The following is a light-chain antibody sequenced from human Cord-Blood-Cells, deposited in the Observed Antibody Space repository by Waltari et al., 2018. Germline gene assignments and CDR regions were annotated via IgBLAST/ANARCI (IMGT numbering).Light chain of an antibody. V-gene: IGLV2-23*01. J-gene: IGLJ3*02. CDR2: EGS. CDR3: CSYAGSSTWV. CDR1: SRAVGSYTL. Sequence: QSALTQPASVSGSPGQSITISCTGTSRAVGSYTLVSWYHQHPGKAPKLMIYEGSKRPSGVSHRFSGSKSGNTASLTISGLQAEDEADYYCCSYAGSSTWVFGGGTKLTVL.